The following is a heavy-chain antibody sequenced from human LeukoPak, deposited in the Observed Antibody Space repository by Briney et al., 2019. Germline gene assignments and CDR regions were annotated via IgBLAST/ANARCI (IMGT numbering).Heavy chain of an antibody. J-gene: IGHJ6*02. V-gene: IGHV1-18*01. CDR3: ARAHYCSGGSCYYYYYGMDV. CDR1: GYTFTSDG. D-gene: IGHD2-15*01. Sequence: ASVKVSCKTSGYTFTSDGISWVRQAPGQGLEWMGWISAYNGNTNYAQKLQGRVTMTTDTSTSTAYMELRSLRSDDTAVYYCARAHYCSGGSCYYYYYGMDVWGQGTTVTVSS. CDR2: ISAYNGNT.